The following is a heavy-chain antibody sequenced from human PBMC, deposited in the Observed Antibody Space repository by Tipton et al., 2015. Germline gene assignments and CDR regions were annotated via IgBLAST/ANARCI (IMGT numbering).Heavy chain of an antibody. CDR2: IHDSGST. J-gene: IGHJ4*02. Sequence: TLSLTCTVSGGSISSGVYYWSWIRQHPEKVLEWIGYIHDSGSTYYNPPLQSRVDISGDTSKNQFSLKLSSVTAADTAAYYCARHSSLRRYFDYWGQGTLVTVSS. D-gene: IGHD3-16*01. CDR3: ARHSSLRRYFDY. CDR1: GGSISSGVYY. V-gene: IGHV4-31*03.